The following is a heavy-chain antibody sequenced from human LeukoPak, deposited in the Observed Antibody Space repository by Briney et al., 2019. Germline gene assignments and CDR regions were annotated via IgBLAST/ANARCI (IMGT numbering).Heavy chain of an antibody. V-gene: IGHV4-39*07. CDR3: ARERFGELEYYFDY. Sequence: PSETLSLTCTVSGGSISSSSYYWGWIRQPPGKGLEWIGRIYHSGSTYYNPSLKSRVTISVDTSKNQFSLKLSSVTAADTAVYYCARERFGELEYYFDYWGQGTLVTVSS. CDR1: GGSISSSSYY. J-gene: IGHJ4*02. D-gene: IGHD3-10*01. CDR2: IYHSGST.